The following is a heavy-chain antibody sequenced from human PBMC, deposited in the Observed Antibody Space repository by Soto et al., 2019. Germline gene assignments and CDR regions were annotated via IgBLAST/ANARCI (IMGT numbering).Heavy chain of an antibody. V-gene: IGHV1-2*02. CDR2: INPNSGGT. J-gene: IGHJ4*02. Sequence: GASVKVSCKASGYTFTGYYMHWVRQAPGQGLEWMGWINPNSGGTNYAQKFQGRVTMTRDTSISTAYMELSRLRSDDTAVYYCARDPYSCSWYDDYWGQGTLVTVSS. D-gene: IGHD6-13*01. CDR3: ARDPYSCSWYDDY. CDR1: GYTFTGYY.